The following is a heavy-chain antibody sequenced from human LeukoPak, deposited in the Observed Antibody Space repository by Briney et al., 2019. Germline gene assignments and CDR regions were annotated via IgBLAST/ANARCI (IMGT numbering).Heavy chain of an antibody. CDR3: AKVSPAFIAVAAPGRNWFDP. V-gene: IGHV3-23*01. J-gene: IGHJ5*02. D-gene: IGHD6-19*01. CDR1: GFTFSSYA. CDR2: ISGSGGST. Sequence: GGSLRLSCAASGFTFSSYAMSWVRQAPGKGLEWVSAISGSGGSTYYADSVKGRFTISRDNSKNTLYLQMNSLRAEDTAVYYCAKVSPAFIAVAAPGRNWFDPWGQGTLVTVSS.